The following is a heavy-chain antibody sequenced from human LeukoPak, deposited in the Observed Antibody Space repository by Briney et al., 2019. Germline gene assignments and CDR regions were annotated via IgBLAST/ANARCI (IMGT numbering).Heavy chain of an antibody. V-gene: IGHV3-7*01. CDR1: GFNFSDYY. J-gene: IGHJ4*02. CDR2: IKQDATEK. D-gene: IGHD2-21*01. CDR3: VRDVGYYGGNHDY. Sequence: GGSLRLSCVASGFNFSDYYVTWVRQAPGKGLEWVANIKQDATEKNYVDSVKGRFTISRDNAKKSLYLQMNSLRADDTAMYYCVRDVGYYGGNHDYWGQGTLVIVSS.